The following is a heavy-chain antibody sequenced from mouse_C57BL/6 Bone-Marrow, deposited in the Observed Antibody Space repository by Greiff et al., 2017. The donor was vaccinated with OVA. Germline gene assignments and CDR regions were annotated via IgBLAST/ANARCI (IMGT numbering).Heavy chain of an antibody. CDR3: ARIGYGSSYGARDY. CDR1: GYTFTSSG. CDR2: IYPRSGNT. Sequence: VQLQQSGAELARPGASVKLSCKASGYTFTSSGISWVKQRTGQGLEWIGEIYPRSGNTYYNEKFKGKATLTADKSSSTAYMELRSLTSEDSAVYFCARIGYGSSYGARDYWGQGTSVTVSS. V-gene: IGHV1-81*01. D-gene: IGHD1-1*01. J-gene: IGHJ4*01.